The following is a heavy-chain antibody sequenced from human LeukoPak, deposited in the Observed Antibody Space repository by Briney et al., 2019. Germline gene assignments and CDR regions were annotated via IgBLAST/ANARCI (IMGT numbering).Heavy chain of an antibody. CDR2: ISGSNSYI. Sequence: PGGSLRLSCAASGFTFSSYAMHWIRQAPGKGLEWVSSISGSNSYIFYADSVKGRFTVSRDNAKDSLYLQMNSLRAEDTAVYYCARALTTLTYEGYWGQGTLVTVSS. CDR3: ARALTTLTYEGY. D-gene: IGHD1-1*01. J-gene: IGHJ4*02. CDR1: GFTFSSYA. V-gene: IGHV3-21*01.